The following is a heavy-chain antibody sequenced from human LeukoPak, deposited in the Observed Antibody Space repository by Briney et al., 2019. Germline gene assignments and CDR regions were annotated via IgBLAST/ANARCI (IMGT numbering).Heavy chain of an antibody. CDR1: GGFA. J-gene: IGHJ4*02. V-gene: IGHV3-23*01. CDR3: AKGHRDSSSFFDS. CDR2: FNGRGDDT. Sequence: GGSLRLSCAASGGFARSWVRHAPGKGLGWGLDFNGRGDDTYYPDSVKGRFTISRDNSNNTLHLQMNSLRADDTAVYYCAKGHRDSSSFFDSWGQGIPVTVSS. D-gene: IGHD4-11*01.